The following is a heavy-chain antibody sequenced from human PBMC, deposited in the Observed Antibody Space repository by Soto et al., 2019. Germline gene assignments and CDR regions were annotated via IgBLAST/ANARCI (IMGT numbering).Heavy chain of an antibody. J-gene: IGHJ4*02. CDR1: GFSFDKYA. CDR3: AKDLLVRGVKSYYFDY. D-gene: IGHD3-10*01. Sequence: GGSLRLSCVASGFSFDKYAMAWVRQAPGKGLEWVSHVAAGGGHTYYAESVKGRFTISRDNSKNTLFLQINTLRAEDTAVYYCAKDLLVRGVKSYYFDYWGQGTLVTVSS. CDR2: VAAGGGHT. V-gene: IGHV3-23*01.